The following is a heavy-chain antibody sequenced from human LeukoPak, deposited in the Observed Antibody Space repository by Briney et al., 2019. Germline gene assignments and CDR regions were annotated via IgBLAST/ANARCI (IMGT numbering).Heavy chain of an antibody. J-gene: IGHJ4*02. D-gene: IGHD3-22*01. Sequence: QTGGSLRLSCAASGFTFSSYSMNWVRQAPGKGLEWVSYISNSGSTIYYADSVKGRFTVSRDNTQNSLYLQMNSLRAEDTAVYYCARGTKSPSYYDSSGYYFKYWGQGTLVTVSS. CDR1: GFTFSSYS. V-gene: IGHV3-48*04. CDR2: ISNSGSTI. CDR3: ARGTKSPSYYDSSGYYFKY.